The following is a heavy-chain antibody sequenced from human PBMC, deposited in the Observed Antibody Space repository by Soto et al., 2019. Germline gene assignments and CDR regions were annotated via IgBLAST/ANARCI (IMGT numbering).Heavy chain of an antibody. CDR3: ARRSGWYYFHY. D-gene: IGHD6-19*01. V-gene: IGHV4-38-2*01. CDR2: IYHSGST. J-gene: IGHJ4*02. Sequence: SETLSLTCAVSGYSISSGYYWGWIRQPPGKGLEWIGSIYHSGSTYYNPSLKSRVTISVDTSKNQFSLKLSSVTAADTAVYYCARRSGWYYFHYWCQGTLVTVSS. CDR1: GYSISSGYY.